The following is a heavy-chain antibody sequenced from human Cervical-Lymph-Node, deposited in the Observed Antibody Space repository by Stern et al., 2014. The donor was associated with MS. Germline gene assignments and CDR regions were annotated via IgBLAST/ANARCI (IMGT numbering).Heavy chain of an antibody. D-gene: IGHD2-15*01. CDR2: VHRYGSST. V-gene: IGHV3-74*02. J-gene: IGHJ3*02. CDR1: GFTFSTYW. Sequence: EVQLVESGGGLVQPGGSLRLSCATSGFTFSTYWMHWVRQAPGKVLVWVSRVHRYGSSTTYADSVKGRFTISRDNAKNTLYLQMNSLRAEDTAVYYCARGVMVAATYAFDIWGQGTMVTVSS. CDR3: ARGVMVAATYAFDI.